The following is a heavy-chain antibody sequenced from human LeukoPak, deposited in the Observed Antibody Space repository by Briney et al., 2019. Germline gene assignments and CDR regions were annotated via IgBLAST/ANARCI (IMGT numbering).Heavy chain of an antibody. V-gene: IGHV3-30*18. D-gene: IGHD2-15*01. CDR1: GFTFSIYG. J-gene: IGHJ4*02. CDR2: ISYDGSNK. Sequence: PGRSLRLSCAASGFTFSIYGMNWGRQAPGKGLEWVAVISYDGSNKYYADSVKGRFTISRDNSKNTLYLQMNSLRAEDTAVYDCAKAHIVVVVAATGFDYWGQGTLVTVSS. CDR3: AKAHIVVVVAATGFDY.